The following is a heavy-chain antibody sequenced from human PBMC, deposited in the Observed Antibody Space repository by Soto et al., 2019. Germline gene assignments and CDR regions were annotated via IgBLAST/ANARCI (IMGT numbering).Heavy chain of an antibody. Sequence: ESGGVLVQPGGSLRLSCVASGFTFDSHWMNWVRQAPGEGLVWVSRIKTDGYAAAYADSVKVRFTISRDNTKNTVYLQMNSLRAEDTAVYFCVRESGVAADCWGQGTLVTVSS. V-gene: IGHV3-74*01. CDR1: GFTFDSHW. CDR3: VRESGVAADC. D-gene: IGHD6-19*01. J-gene: IGHJ4*02. CDR2: IKTDGYAA.